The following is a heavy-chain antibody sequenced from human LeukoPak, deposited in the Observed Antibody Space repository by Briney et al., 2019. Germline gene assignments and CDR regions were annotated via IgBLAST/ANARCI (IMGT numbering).Heavy chain of an antibody. V-gene: IGHV1-8*01. Sequence: ASVKVSCKASGYTFTSYDINWVRQATGQGLEWMGWMNPNSGNTGYAQKFQGRVTMTRNTSISTAYMELSSLRSEDTAVYYCARGIAAAIDYYYYYYMDVWGKGTTVTVSS. CDR1: GYTFTSYD. CDR2: MNPNSGNT. CDR3: ARGIAAAIDYYYYYYMDV. J-gene: IGHJ6*03. D-gene: IGHD6-13*01.